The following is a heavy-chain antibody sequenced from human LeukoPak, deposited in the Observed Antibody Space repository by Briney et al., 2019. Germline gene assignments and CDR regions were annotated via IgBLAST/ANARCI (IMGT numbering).Heavy chain of an antibody. V-gene: IGHV3-48*04. CDR2: IDLSGSTL. CDR1: GFTFSSYA. Sequence: GRSLRLSCAASGFTFSSYAMHWVRQAPGKGLEWVSYIDLSGSTLHYVDSVKGRFTISRDNAKNSLYLQMNSLRAKDTAVYYCARGPPLFDPWGQGTLVAVSS. J-gene: IGHJ5*02. CDR3: ARGPPLFDP.